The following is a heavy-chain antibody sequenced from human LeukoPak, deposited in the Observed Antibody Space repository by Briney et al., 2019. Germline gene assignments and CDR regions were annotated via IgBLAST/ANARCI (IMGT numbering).Heavy chain of an antibody. CDR2: ISGSGGST. J-gene: IGHJ4*02. CDR1: GFTFSSYA. Sequence: GGSLRLSCAASGFTFSSYAMSWVRQAPGKGLEWVSAISGSGGSTYYADSVKGRFTISRDNSKNTLYLQMNSLRAEDTAVYYCAKDLSRTTVTIKPKASDYWGQGTLVTVSS. D-gene: IGHD4-11*01. V-gene: IGHV3-23*01. CDR3: AKDLSRTTVTIKPKASDY.